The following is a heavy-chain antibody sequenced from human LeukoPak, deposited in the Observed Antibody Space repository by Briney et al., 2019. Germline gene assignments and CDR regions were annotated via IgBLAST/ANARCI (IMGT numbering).Heavy chain of an antibody. J-gene: IGHJ5*02. CDR2: IYTSGST. CDR1: GGSISRYY. Sequence: SVTLSLTCTVSGGSISRYYWIWMQQPAGKGLEGIGRIYTSGSTNYNPSLKGRVTMSVDTSKNQFSLKLSSVTAADTAVYYCARDETTYYYDSSVWFDPWGQGPLVPVSS. D-gene: IGHD3-22*01. CDR3: ARDETTYYYDSSVWFDP. V-gene: IGHV4-4*07.